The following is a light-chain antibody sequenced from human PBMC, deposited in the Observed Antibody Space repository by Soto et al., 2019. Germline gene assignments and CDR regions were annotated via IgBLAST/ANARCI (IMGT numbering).Light chain of an antibody. CDR2: DVN. CDR1: ISDIGGYNF. CDR3: ASYTRTTTLV. V-gene: IGLV2-14*01. J-gene: IGLJ2*01. Sequence: QSVLTQPASVSGSPGQSITISCTGTISDIGGYNFISWYQHHPGKAPKLVIYDVNNRPSGISYRFSGSKSGNTASLTISGLQAEDEADYYCASYTRTTTLVFGGGTKPPS.